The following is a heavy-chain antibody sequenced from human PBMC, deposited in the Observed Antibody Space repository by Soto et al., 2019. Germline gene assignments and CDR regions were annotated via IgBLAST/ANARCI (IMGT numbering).Heavy chain of an antibody. CDR1: GGTFSSYA. Sequence: QVQLVQSGAEVRQPASSVKVSCKTSGGTFSSYAISWVRQAPGQGLAWMGGIVPIVDTSTYAQKFQGRGTITADESTSTVYMELSSLRSDDTAVYYCVRVVAIPGYPDNWGQGTLVTVSS. D-gene: IGHD5-12*01. J-gene: IGHJ4*02. CDR3: VRVVAIPGYPDN. V-gene: IGHV1-69*12. CDR2: IVPIVDTS.